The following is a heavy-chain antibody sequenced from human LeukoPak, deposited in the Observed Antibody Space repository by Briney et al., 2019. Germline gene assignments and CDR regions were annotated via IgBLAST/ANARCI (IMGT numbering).Heavy chain of an antibody. Sequence: GGSLRLSCVASGFTFSNYWMQWVRQVPGKGLVWVSRLNGDGTNIIYADSVKGRFTISRDNAENTLYLQMNSLRAEDTALYYCARSQSGVFDVWGQGTMITVSS. D-gene: IGHD2-8*01. CDR2: LNGDGTNI. CDR3: ARSQSGVFDV. CDR1: GFTFSNYW. V-gene: IGHV3-74*01. J-gene: IGHJ3*01.